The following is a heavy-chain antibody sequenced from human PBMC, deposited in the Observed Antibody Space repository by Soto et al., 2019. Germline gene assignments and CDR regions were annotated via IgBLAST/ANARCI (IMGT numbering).Heavy chain of an antibody. V-gene: IGHV1-2*02. J-gene: IGHJ4*02. CDR2: INPNSGGT. Sequence: GASVKVSCKASGYTFTGYYMHWVRQAPGQGLEWMGWINPNSGGTNYAQKFQGRVTMTRDTSISTAYMELSRLRSDETAVYYWAREALTSGLGYWGQGTLVTVSS. CDR3: AREALTSGLGY. CDR1: GYTFTGYY. D-gene: IGHD6-19*01.